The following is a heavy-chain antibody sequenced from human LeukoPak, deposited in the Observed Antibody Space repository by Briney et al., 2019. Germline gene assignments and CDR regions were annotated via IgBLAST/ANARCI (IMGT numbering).Heavy chain of an antibody. CDR1: GFTFSSYA. Sequence: PGGSLRLSCAASGFTFSSYAMSRVRQAPGKGLEWVSYISSSDSTIYYADSVKGRFTISRDNAKNSLYLQMNSLRAEDTAVYYCARDRVVGAEKYFDYWGQGTLVTVSS. D-gene: IGHD1-26*01. V-gene: IGHV3-48*04. CDR3: ARDRVVGAEKYFDY. J-gene: IGHJ4*02. CDR2: ISSSDSTI.